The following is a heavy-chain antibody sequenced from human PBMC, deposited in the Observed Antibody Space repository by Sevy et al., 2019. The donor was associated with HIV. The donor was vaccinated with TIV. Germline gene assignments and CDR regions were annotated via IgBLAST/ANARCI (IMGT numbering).Heavy chain of an antibody. CDR2: LSFGCGEI. D-gene: IGHD2-8*01. J-gene: IGHJ4*02. CDR3: AREGCTKPHDY. Sequence: GGSLRLSCAASGFTFSKYSMSWVRQPPGKGLEWVSTLSFGCGEINYADSVKGRFTISRDNSKSAVYLLMNNLRPEDTAVYYCAREGCTKPHDYWGQGTLVTVS. V-gene: IGHV3-23*01. CDR1: GFTFSKYS.